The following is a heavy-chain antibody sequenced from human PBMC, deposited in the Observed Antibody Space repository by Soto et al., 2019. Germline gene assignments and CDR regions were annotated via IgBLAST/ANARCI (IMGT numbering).Heavy chain of an antibody. J-gene: IGHJ4*02. Sequence: PSEILSLTCAVSGESVIDYYWSWIRQPPGKGLEWIGHIYYTGSTNYNPSLRSRVTMSQDTSKNQFSLKLASVTAADTAVYYCARSGYYGFVYWGQGALVTVSS. CDR1: GESVIDYY. CDR2: IYYTGST. V-gene: IGHV4-59*02. D-gene: IGHD3-10*01. CDR3: ARSGYYGFVY.